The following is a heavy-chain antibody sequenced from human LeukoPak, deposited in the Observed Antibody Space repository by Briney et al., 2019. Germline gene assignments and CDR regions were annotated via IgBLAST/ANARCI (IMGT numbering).Heavy chain of an antibody. CDR1: GGSISSSSYY. CDR3: ARHFVGSSGYYDDY. J-gene: IGHJ4*02. CDR2: IYYSGST. V-gene: IGHV4-39*01. D-gene: IGHD3-22*01. Sequence: SETLSLTCTVSGGSISSSSYYWGWIRQPPGKGLEWIGSIYYSGSTYYNPSLKSRVTISVDTSKNQFSLKLSSVTAADTAVYYCARHFVGSSGYYDDYWGQGTLVTVSS.